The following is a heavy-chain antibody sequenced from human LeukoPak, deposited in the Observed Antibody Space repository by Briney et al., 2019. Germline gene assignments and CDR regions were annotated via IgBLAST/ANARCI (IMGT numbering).Heavy chain of an antibody. D-gene: IGHD5-12*01. J-gene: IGHJ5*02. Sequence: GGSLRLSCAASGFTFSSYAMHWVRQAPGKGLEWVAVISYDGSNKYYADSVKGRFTISRDNARNSLYLQMNNLRGEDTAIYYCARDAGNSGYGCDLWGQGTLVTVSS. CDR2: ISYDGSNK. V-gene: IGHV3-30*04. CDR1: GFTFSSYA. CDR3: ARDAGNSGYGCDL.